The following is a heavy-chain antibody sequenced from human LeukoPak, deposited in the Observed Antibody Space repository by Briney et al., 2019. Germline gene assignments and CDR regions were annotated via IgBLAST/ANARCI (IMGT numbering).Heavy chain of an antibody. J-gene: IGHJ6*03. Sequence: GGSLRLSCAASGFTFSGYGMHWVRQAPGKGLEWVAFIRYDGSNKYYADSVKGRFTISRDNSKNTLYLQMNSLRAEDTAVYYCAKGGGITIFGVALGYYYYMDVWGKGTTVTVSS. CDR2: IRYDGSNK. V-gene: IGHV3-30*02. D-gene: IGHD3-3*01. CDR1: GFTFSGYG. CDR3: AKGGGITIFGVALGYYYYMDV.